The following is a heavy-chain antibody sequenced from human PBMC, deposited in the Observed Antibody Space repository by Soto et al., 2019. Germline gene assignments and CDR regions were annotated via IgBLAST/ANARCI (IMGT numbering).Heavy chain of an antibody. Sequence: GGSLRLSCAASGFTFSSYGMHWVRQAPGKGLEWVAVIWYDGGTQYYADSVKGRFSISRDNSMNTVDLHMNSLRAEDTAIYYCARDIWSGNYKWFDSWGQGTLVTVSS. CDR3: ARDIWSGNYKWFDS. D-gene: IGHD3-3*01. J-gene: IGHJ5*01. CDR1: GFTFSSYG. V-gene: IGHV3-33*01. CDR2: IWYDGGTQ.